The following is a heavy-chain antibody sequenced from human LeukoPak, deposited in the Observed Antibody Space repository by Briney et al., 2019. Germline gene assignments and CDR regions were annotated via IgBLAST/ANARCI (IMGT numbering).Heavy chain of an antibody. Sequence: SVKVSCKASGGTFSSYTISWVRQAPGQGLEWMGRIIPILGIANYAQKFQGRVTITADKSTSTAYMELSSLRSEDTAVYYCARSPCVGQFDPWGQGTLVTVSS. CDR1: GGTFSSYT. CDR3: ARSPCVGQFDP. D-gene: IGHD5/OR15-5a*01. V-gene: IGHV1-69*02. J-gene: IGHJ5*02. CDR2: IIPILGIA.